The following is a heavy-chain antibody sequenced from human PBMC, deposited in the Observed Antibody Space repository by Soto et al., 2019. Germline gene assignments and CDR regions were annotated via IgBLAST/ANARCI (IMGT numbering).Heavy chain of an antibody. Sequence: QVQLVQSGAEVKKPGSSVKVSCKASGGTFSSYAISWVRQAPGQGLEWMGGIIAIFGTANYAQKFQGRVTITADESTSTAYMELSRLRSEDTAVYYCARRRLGYYYDSSGYPHPFDYWGQGTLVTVSS. J-gene: IGHJ4*02. D-gene: IGHD3-22*01. CDR3: ARRRLGYYYDSSGYPHPFDY. CDR2: IIAIFGTA. CDR1: GGTFSSYA. V-gene: IGHV1-69*01.